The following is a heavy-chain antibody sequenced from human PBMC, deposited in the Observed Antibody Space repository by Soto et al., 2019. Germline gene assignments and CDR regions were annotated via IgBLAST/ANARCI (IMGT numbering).Heavy chain of an antibody. D-gene: IGHD1-26*01. CDR2: ISSDETIV. V-gene: IGHV3-48*02. J-gene: IGHJ4*02. CDR1: GYTFRGYG. Sequence: GGSLRLSCEGFGYTFRGYGMIWVRQAPWKGLECVSYISSDETIVNYADSVKGRLTISRDSAKNSLFLQMNSLRDEDTAVYYCVRGGGVGTTWGYYWGQGAQVTVSS. CDR3: VRGGGVGTTWGYY.